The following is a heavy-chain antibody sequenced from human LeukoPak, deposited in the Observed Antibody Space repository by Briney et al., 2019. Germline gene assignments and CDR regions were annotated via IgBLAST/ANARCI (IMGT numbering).Heavy chain of an antibody. Sequence: ASVKVSCKASGYTFTNYDINWVRQAIGQGLEWMGWMNPNSVNTGYAQKFQGRVTMTRNTSIGTAYMELSSLTSEDTAVYFCASGSASGSHRTSWGQGTLVTVSS. CDR2: MNPNSVNT. J-gene: IGHJ5*02. CDR1: GYTFTNYD. D-gene: IGHD3-10*01. V-gene: IGHV1-8*01. CDR3: ASGSASGSHRTS.